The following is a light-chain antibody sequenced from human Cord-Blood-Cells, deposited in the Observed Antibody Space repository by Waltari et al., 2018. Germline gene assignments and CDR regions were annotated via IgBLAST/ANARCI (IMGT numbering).Light chain of an antibody. CDR2: WAS. J-gene: IGKJ2*01. CDR1: TSVLYSSNNKNY. Sequence: DSVMAASTDCLAACLGSRASLTCKSSTSVLYSSNNKNYLAWYQQKPGQPPKLLIYWASTRESGVPDRFSGSGSGTDFTLTISSLQAEDVAVYYCQQYYSTPYTFGQGTKLEIK. CDR3: QQYYSTPYT. V-gene: IGKV4-1*01.